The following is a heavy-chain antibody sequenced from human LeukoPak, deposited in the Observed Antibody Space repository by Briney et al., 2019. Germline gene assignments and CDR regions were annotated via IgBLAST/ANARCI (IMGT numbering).Heavy chain of an antibody. Sequence: SETLSLTCAVYGGSFCGYYWSCIRQPPGKGLECIGDINHSGSTNYNPSLKSRVTISVDTSKNQFSLKLSSVTAADTAVYYCARSITSFGAVPDGVSADYWGQGTLVTVSS. CDR1: GGSFCGYY. CDR3: ARSITSFGAVPDGVSADY. J-gene: IGHJ4*02. V-gene: IGHV4-34*01. CDR2: INHSGST. D-gene: IGHD3-3*01.